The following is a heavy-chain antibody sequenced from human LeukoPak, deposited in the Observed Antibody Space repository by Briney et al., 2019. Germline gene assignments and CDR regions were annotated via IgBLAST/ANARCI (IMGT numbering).Heavy chain of an antibody. CDR3: ARDQYYYGSGTDY. V-gene: IGHV3-7*01. CDR2: IKQAGSTK. Sequence: GGSLRLSCAASGFTFSSYWMSWVRQAPGKGLEWVANIKQAGSTKYYVNSVKGRFTISRDTAKNSLYLEMNSLRAEDTAVYYCARDQYYYGSGTDYWGQGTLVAASS. CDR1: GFTFSSYW. J-gene: IGHJ4*02. D-gene: IGHD3-10*01.